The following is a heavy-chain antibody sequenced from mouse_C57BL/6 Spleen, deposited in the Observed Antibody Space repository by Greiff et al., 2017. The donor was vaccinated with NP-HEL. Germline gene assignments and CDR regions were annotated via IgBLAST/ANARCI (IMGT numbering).Heavy chain of an antibody. CDR1: GYTFTDYY. D-gene: IGHD2-1*01. CDR3: ARGNGAMDY. V-gene: IGHV1-19*01. CDR2: INPYNGGT. J-gene: IGHJ4*01. Sequence: EVKLVESGPVLVKPGASVKMSCKASGYTFTDYYMNWVKQSHGKSLEWIGVINPYNGGTSYNQKFKGKATLTVDKSSSTAYMELNSLTSEDSAVYYCARGNGAMDYWGQGTSVTVSS.